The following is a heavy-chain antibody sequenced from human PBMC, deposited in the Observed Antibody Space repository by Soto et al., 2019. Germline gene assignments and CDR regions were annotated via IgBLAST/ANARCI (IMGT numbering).Heavy chain of an antibody. Sequence: PGGSLRLSCAASGFTFSSYWMHWVRQAPGKGLVWVSRINSDGSSTSYADSVKGRFTISRDNAKNTLYLQMNSLRAEDTAVYYCARILGPIQDYGSGSESNYGMDVWGQGTTVTVSS. D-gene: IGHD3-10*01. V-gene: IGHV3-74*01. J-gene: IGHJ6*02. CDR1: GFTFSSYW. CDR2: INSDGSST. CDR3: ARILGPIQDYGSGSESNYGMDV.